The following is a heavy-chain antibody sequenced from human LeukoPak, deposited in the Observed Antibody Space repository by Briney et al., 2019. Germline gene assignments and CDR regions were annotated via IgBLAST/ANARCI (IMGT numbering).Heavy chain of an antibody. Sequence: SETLSLTCTVSGGSLNGYYWGWIRQPPGKGLECIGYIHSSEGTAHNASLKSRLTISLDTSKNQFSLTLSSVSAADTAVYYCARHVYGEGMVVWGKGTTVTVSS. V-gene: IGHV4-59*08. CDR3: ARHVYGEGMVV. D-gene: IGHD4-17*01. CDR1: GGSLNGYY. J-gene: IGHJ6*04. CDR2: IHSSEGT.